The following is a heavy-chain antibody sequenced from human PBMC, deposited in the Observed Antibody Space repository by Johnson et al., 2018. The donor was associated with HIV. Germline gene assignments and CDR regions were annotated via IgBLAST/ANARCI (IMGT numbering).Heavy chain of an antibody. J-gene: IGHJ3*02. D-gene: IGHD4-11*01. CDR1: GFTFSNYA. Sequence: VQLVESGGGVVQPGGSLRLSCAASGFTFSNYAMSWVRQAPGKGLEWVSTISGSGSSTYYVDSVKGRFTISRDNFKNMLYLQMNSLRAEDTAVYYCAKARGLHSGAFDNWGQGTMVTVSS. CDR3: AKARGLHSGAFDN. V-gene: IGHV3-23*04. CDR2: ISGSGSST.